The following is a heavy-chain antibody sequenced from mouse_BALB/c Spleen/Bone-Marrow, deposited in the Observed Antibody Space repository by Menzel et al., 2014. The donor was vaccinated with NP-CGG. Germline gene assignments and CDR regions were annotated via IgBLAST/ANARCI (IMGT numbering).Heavy chain of an antibody. CDR2: ISDGGSYT. CDR3: ARGRIYYDYDVGDY. D-gene: IGHD2-4*01. V-gene: IGHV5-9-2*01. J-gene: IGHJ2*01. CDR1: GFTFSSYA. Sequence: EVKLVESGGGLVKPGGSLKLSCSASGFTFSSYAMSWVRQTPEKRLEWVATISDGGSYTYYPDSVKGRFTISRDNAKNNLYLQMSSLKSEDTAMYYCARGRIYYDYDVGDYWGQGTTLTVSS.